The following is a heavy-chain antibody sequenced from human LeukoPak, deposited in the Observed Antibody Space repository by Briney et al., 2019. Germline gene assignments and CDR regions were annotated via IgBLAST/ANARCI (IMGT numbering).Heavy chain of an antibody. D-gene: IGHD4-23*01. CDR2: IYNSGST. CDR1: GGSISSYH. J-gene: IGHJ6*02. Sequence: SETLSLTCTVSGGSISSYHWSWIRQPPGKGLEWVGYIYNSGSTNYNPSLKSRVTISVDTSKNQLSLKLSSVTAADTAVYYCARDLFGGKAPVDVWGQGTTVTVSS. V-gene: IGHV4-59*01. CDR3: ARDLFGGKAPVDV.